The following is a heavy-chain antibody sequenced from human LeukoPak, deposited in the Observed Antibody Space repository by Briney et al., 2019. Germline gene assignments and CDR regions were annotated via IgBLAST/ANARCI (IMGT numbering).Heavy chain of an antibody. Sequence: SETLSLTCTVSGYSISSGHYWAWIRQSPEKGLEWIASMFHSGSTYYNPSLKSRVTTSADTSKNEFSLKPSSVTAADTAVYYCARAGTNLGDYDYWGQGTLVTVSS. V-gene: IGHV4-38-2*02. CDR1: GYSISSGHY. D-gene: IGHD4-17*01. CDR3: ARAGTNLGDYDY. CDR2: MFHSGST. J-gene: IGHJ4*02.